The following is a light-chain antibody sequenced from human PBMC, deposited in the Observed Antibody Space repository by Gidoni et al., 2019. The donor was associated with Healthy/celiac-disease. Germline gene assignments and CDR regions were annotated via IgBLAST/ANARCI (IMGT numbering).Light chain of an antibody. CDR1: QSVSSY. CDR3: QQRSNWLT. J-gene: IGKJ4*01. V-gene: IGKV3-11*01. Sequence: EIVLTPSPATLSLSPGERATLSCRASQSVSSYLAWYQQKPGQAPRLLIYDAANRATGIPARFSGSGSGTDFTLTISSLEPEDFAVYYCQQRSNWLTFGGGTKGEIK. CDR2: DAA.